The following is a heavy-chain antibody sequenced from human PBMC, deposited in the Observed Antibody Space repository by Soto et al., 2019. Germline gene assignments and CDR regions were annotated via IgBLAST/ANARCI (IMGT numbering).Heavy chain of an antibody. D-gene: IGHD2-15*01. CDR1: GFTFSGYS. J-gene: IGHJ5*01. CDR2: ISSGSTYI. V-gene: IGHV3-21*01. Sequence: PGGSLRLSCAASGFTFSGYSMSWVRQAPGKGLEWVSSISSGSTYIYYADSVKGRFTISRDNAENSLFLEMNSLRAEDTAVYYCARGKKAVIIPDTFVSWGLGTLVTVSS. CDR3: ARGKKAVIIPDTFVS.